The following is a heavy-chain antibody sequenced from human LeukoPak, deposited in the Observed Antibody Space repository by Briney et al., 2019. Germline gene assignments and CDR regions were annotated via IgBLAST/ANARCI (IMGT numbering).Heavy chain of an antibody. D-gene: IGHD6-25*01. Sequence: GESLQISCEGSGFTFAMHWIGWVRQMPGKGLECMGIIYPGNSETRYSPSFQGHVTISVDKSLRVTYLQWSSLKASDSAMYYCVLRASSGGSGDWFDPWGQGTLVTVSS. CDR3: VLRASSGGSGDWFDP. J-gene: IGHJ5*02. V-gene: IGHV5-51*01. CDR2: IYPGNSET. CDR1: GFTFAMHW.